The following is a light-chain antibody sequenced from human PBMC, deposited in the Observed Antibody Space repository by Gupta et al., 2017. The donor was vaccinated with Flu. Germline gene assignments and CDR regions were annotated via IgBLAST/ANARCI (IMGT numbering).Light chain of an antibody. CDR2: TAS. Sequence: DIQVTQSPPSLSASIGDRVTITCRTSQSVTRYVNWYQLKPGKAPKLLVNTASSWHTGVTARFSGNGSEKDFTLTITDRQQEDFASYYCHHSDNNALSNFGQRTTLEI. V-gene: IGKV1-39*01. CDR1: QSVTRY. J-gene: IGKJ2*01. CDR3: HHSDNNALSN.